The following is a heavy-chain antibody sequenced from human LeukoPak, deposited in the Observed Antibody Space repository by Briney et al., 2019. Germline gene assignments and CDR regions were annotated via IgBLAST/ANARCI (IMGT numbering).Heavy chain of an antibody. CDR3: AGGERNVDSSGFAFDF. CDR2: VIPFFNIT. J-gene: IGHJ3*01. CDR1: GGTSTSYV. V-gene: IGHV1-69*13. Sequence: SVKVSCKPSGGTSTSYVFSWVRQAPGPGLEWVGGVIPFFNITNYEQMFKGRVTITADEFTSTAYMELRSLRSEDTAVYYCAGGERNVDSSGFAFDFWGQGTMVTVSS. D-gene: IGHD3-22*01.